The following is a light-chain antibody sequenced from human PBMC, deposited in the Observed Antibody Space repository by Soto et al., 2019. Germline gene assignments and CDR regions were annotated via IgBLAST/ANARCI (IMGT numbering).Light chain of an antibody. CDR1: QGIRND. CDR2: DAS. Sequence: IQMTHSPSSLSASVGDRVTIPCRASQGIRNDLGWHQQKPGKAPQVLIYDASSLEGGVPSRLSGSGSGTEFTLTISSMQPDDFATYYCQQYNSYWKFGQGTKVDIK. V-gene: IGKV1-17*01. CDR3: QQYNSYWK. J-gene: IGKJ1*01.